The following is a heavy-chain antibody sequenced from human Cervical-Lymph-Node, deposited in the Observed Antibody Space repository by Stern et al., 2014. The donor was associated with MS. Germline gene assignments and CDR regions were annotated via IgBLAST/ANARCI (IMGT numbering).Heavy chain of an antibody. V-gene: IGHV3-53*01. D-gene: IGHD6-13*01. CDR2: ISSGDTI. CDR3: AKGGSSWSTLHYFDY. J-gene: IGHJ4*01. CDR1: GFSVTTTY. Sequence: EVQLLESGGGLIQPGGSLRLSCVASGFSVTTTYMSWVRQAPGKGLAWVSAISSGDTIYYADSVKGRFTISRDYSKNTLYLQMNSLMAEDTAVYYCAKGGSSWSTLHYFDYWGHGTLVTVSS.